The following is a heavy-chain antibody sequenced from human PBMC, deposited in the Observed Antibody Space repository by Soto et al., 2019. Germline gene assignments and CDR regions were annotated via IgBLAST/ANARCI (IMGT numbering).Heavy chain of an antibody. D-gene: IGHD4-17*01. V-gene: IGHV3-30*18. J-gene: IGHJ2*01. CDR1: GFTFSSYG. CDR2: ISYDGSNK. CDR3: AKDSLDPLQYGDYGEVVWYFDL. Sequence: GGSLRLSCAASGFTFSSYGMHWVRQAPGKGLEWVAVISYDGSNKYYADSVKGRFTISRDNSKNTLYLQMNSLRAEDTAVYSFAKDSLDPLQYGDYGEVVWYFDLWGRGTLVTVSS.